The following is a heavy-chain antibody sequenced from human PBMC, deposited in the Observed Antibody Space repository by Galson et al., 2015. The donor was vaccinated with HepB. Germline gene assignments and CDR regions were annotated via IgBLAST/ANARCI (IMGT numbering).Heavy chain of an antibody. V-gene: IGHV4-4*02. J-gene: IGHJ4*02. CDR2: IYHSGGT. Sequence: ETLSLTCAVSGDSISSDSWWSWVRQPPGEGLEWIGEIYHSGGTNYRPSLKSRFTISVDKSKNLFSLKLTFVTAADTAVYYCARAKEGRGYFDYWGQGTLVTVSS. D-gene: IGHD3-10*01. CDR1: GDSISSDSW. CDR3: ARAKEGRGYFDY.